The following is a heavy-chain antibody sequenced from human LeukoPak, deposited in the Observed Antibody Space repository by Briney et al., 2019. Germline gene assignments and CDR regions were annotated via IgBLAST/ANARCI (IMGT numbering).Heavy chain of an antibody. D-gene: IGHD3-3*01. CDR3: AREAKPYDFWSGYLSWVGAFDI. CDR1: GFTFSSYA. Sequence: GGSLRLSCAASGFTFSSYAMHWVRQAPGKGLEWVAVISYDGSNKYYADSVKGRFTISRDNSKNTLYLQMNSLRAEDTAVYYCAREAKPYDFWSGYLSWVGAFDIWGQGTMVTVSS. J-gene: IGHJ3*02. CDR2: ISYDGSNK. V-gene: IGHV3-30*04.